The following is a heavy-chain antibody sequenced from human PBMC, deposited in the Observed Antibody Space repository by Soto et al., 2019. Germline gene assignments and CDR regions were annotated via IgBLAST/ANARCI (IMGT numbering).Heavy chain of an antibody. V-gene: IGHV3-23*01. D-gene: IGHD4-17*01. Sequence: EVQLLQSGGGLVQPGGSLRLSCVGSGFTFSRYAMIWVRQTPGKGLEWVSGIGDRGTTTYYADSVKGRFTISRDNSGNTLFLQMNSLRAEDTALYYCAKDRLGDYYYYGMDVWGQGTTVTVS. CDR1: GFTFSRYA. CDR2: IGDRGTTT. CDR3: AKDRLGDYYYYGMDV. J-gene: IGHJ6*02.